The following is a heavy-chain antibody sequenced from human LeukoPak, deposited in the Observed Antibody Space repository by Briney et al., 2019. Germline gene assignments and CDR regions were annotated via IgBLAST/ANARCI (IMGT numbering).Heavy chain of an antibody. CDR1: GFSVNNYA. Sequence: GGSLRLSCAASGFSVNNYAMNWVRQAPGKGLEWVSLIIGSSGSTFYADCVKGRFTISRDKSKNTLYLQMNSLRAEDTAVYYCAKGAYDYIEIAYFDYWGQGSLVTVSS. J-gene: IGHJ4*02. CDR2: IIGSSGST. V-gene: IGHV3-23*01. D-gene: IGHD5-12*01. CDR3: AKGAYDYIEIAYFDY.